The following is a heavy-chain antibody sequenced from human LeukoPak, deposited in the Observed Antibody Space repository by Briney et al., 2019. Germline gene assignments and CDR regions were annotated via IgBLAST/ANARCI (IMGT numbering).Heavy chain of an antibody. CDR2: INSDGTST. Sequence: GGSLRLSCAASGFTISTYWMHWVRQAPGKGLAWVSRINSDGTSTSYADSVKGRFTISRDNAKNTLYLQMNSLRAEDTAVYYCARGYYYDSSGSVAPFDYWGQGTLVTVSS. CDR3: ARGYYYDSSGSVAPFDY. D-gene: IGHD3-22*01. J-gene: IGHJ4*02. CDR1: GFTISTYW. V-gene: IGHV3-74*01.